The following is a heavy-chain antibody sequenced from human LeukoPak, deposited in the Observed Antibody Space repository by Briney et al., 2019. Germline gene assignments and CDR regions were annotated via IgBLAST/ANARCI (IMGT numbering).Heavy chain of an antibody. D-gene: IGHD3-9*01. CDR3: ATDSPDILTGYYA. Sequence: ASVKVSCKASGYTFTSYYMHWVRQAPGQGLEWMGGFDPEDGETIYAQKFQGRVTMTEDTSTDTAYMELSSLRSEDTAVYYCATDSPDILTGYYAWGQGTLVTVSS. V-gene: IGHV1-24*01. J-gene: IGHJ5*02. CDR2: FDPEDGET. CDR1: GYTFTSYY.